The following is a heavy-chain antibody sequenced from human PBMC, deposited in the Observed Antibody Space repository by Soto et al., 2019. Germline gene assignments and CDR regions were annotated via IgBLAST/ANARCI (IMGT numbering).Heavy chain of an antibody. CDR3: AKYGGIDLVISKPLFDI. CDR2: ISDSGVST. J-gene: IGHJ3*02. Sequence: EVRLLESGGGFVQPGGSLRLSCAASGFTFSNYAMSWVRQTPGRVLEWVSTISDSGVSTYYADSVKGRFAISTDTSMNTMFLQMNSLRAEDTAVYYCAKYGGIDLVISKPLFDIWGHGTMVTVSS. D-gene: IGHD3-22*01. V-gene: IGHV3-23*01. CDR1: GFTFSNYA.